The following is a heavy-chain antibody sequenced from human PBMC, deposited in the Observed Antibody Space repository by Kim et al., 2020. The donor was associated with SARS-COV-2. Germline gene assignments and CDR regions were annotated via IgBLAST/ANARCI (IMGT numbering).Heavy chain of an antibody. CDR3: ARGAYYDYVWGRGG. CDR2: IIPIFGKA. J-gene: IGHJ4*02. Sequence: SVKVSCKASGGTFSSYAISWVRQAPGQGLEWMGGIIPIFGKANYAQKFQGRVTITADESTSTAYMELSSLRSEDTAVYYCARGAYYDYVWGRGGWGQGTLVTVSS. D-gene: IGHD3-16*01. V-gene: IGHV1-69*13. CDR1: GGTFSSYA.